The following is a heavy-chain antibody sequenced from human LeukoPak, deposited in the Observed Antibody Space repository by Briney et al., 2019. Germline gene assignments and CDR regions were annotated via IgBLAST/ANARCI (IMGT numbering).Heavy chain of an antibody. D-gene: IGHD2-2*01. V-gene: IGHV4-34*01. CDR1: GGSFSGYY. Sequence: PSETLSLTCAVYGGSFSGYYRSWIRQPPGKGLEWIGEINHSGSTNYNPSLKSRVTISVDTSKNQFSLKLSSVTAADTAVYYCARSVPAAAITSFDYWGQGTLVTVSS. CDR3: ARSVPAAAITSFDY. CDR2: INHSGST. J-gene: IGHJ4*02.